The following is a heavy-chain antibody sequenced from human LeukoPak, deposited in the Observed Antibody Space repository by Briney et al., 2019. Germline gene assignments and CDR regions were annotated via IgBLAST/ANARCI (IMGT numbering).Heavy chain of an antibody. CDR1: GFTFSSYA. V-gene: IGHV3-30-3*01. J-gene: IGHJ3*02. Sequence: PGGSLRLSCAASGFTFSSYAMHWVRQAPGKGLEWVAVISYDGSNKYYADSVKGRFTISRDNAKNSLYLQMNSLRAEDTAVYYCAREAGNLDAFDIWGQGTMVTVSS. CDR2: ISYDGSNK. CDR3: AREAGNLDAFDI. D-gene: IGHD6-13*01.